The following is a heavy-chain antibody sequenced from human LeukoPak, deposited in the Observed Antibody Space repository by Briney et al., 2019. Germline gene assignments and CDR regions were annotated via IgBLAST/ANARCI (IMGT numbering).Heavy chain of an antibody. CDR1: GYTFISNS. J-gene: IGHJ4*02. CDR3: GREPRYRPIDY. D-gene: IGHD3-9*01. V-gene: IGHV1-18*01. CDR2: ISPYSGNT. Sequence: ASVKVSCKASGYTFISNSLTWVRQAPGQGLEWMGWISPYSGNTNYAENFQDRVTLTTDTSTGTAYMELRSLRSDDTAVYYCGREPRYRPIDYWGQGTLVTVSS.